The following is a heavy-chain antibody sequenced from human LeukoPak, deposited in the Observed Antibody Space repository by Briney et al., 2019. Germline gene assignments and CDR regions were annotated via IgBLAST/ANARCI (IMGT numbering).Heavy chain of an antibody. CDR3: ARDLTMINYYYMDV. CDR2: IKEDGSDK. CDR1: GFTFSSYW. J-gene: IGHJ6*03. D-gene: IGHD3-22*01. V-gene: IGHV3-7*01. Sequence: GGSLRLSCAASGFTFSSYWMSWVRQAPGKGLEWVANIKEDGSDKYYVDSVKGRFTISRDNAKNSLYLQMNSLRAEDTAVYYCARDLTMINYYYMDVWGKGTTVTVSS.